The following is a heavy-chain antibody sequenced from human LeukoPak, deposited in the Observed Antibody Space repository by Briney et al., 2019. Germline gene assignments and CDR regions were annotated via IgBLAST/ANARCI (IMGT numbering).Heavy chain of an antibody. V-gene: IGHV3-30*02. CDR3: ARDAAYDFRNPYRYFQH. D-gene: IGHD3-3*01. CDR2: IRYDGSNK. Sequence: GGSLRLSCAASGFTFSSYGMHWVRQAPGKGLEWVAFIRYDGSNKYYADSAKGRFTISRDNSKNTLYLQMNSLRAEDTAVYYCARDAAYDFRNPYRYFQHWGQGTLVTVSS. J-gene: IGHJ1*01. CDR1: GFTFSSYG.